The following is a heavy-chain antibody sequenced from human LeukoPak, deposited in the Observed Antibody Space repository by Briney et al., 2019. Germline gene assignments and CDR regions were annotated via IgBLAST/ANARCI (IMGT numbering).Heavy chain of an antibody. CDR1: GFIFSNYG. Sequence: PGGSLRLSCAASGFIFSNYGMNWVRQAPGKGLEWVAIISFDGRNGYYAESAKGRFTISRDNSKNTLYLQMNSLRAEDTAVYYCAKDPEGISSSWYLDYWGQGTLVTVSS. CDR2: ISFDGRNG. CDR3: AKDPEGISSSWYLDY. D-gene: IGHD6-13*01. V-gene: IGHV3-30*18. J-gene: IGHJ4*02.